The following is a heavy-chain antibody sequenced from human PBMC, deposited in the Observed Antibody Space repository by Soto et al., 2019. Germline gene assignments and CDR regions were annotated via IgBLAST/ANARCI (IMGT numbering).Heavy chain of an antibody. V-gene: IGHV3-23*01. CDR1: GFTFSSYA. Sequence: EVQLLESGGGLVQPGGSLRLSCAASGFTFSSYAMSWVRQAPGKGLEWVSAISGSGGSTYYADSVKGRFTISRDNSKNTLYLRMNSLRAEDTDVYSCAKDNYGRYFPMDVWGHGTTVTVSS. J-gene: IGHJ6*02. D-gene: IGHD1-26*01. CDR2: ISGSGGST. CDR3: AKDNYGRYFPMDV.